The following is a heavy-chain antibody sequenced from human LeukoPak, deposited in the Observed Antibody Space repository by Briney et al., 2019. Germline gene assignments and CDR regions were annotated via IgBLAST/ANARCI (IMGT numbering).Heavy chain of an antibody. J-gene: IGHJ6*03. CDR2: IYHSGST. Sequence: SETLSLTCAVSGYSISSGYYWGWIRQPPGKGLEWIGSIYHSGSTYYNPSLKSRVTISVDTSKNQFSLKLSSVTAADTAVYYCARQVYGDPSLLYNHYMDVWGKGTTVTVSS. V-gene: IGHV4-38-2*01. CDR1: GYSISSGYY. CDR3: ARQVYGDPSLLYNHYMDV. D-gene: IGHD4-17*01.